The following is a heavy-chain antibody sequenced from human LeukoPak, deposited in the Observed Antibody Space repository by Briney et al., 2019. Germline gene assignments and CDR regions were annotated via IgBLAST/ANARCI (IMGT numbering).Heavy chain of an antibody. D-gene: IGHD3-10*01. CDR2: INPNSGGT. J-gene: IGHJ4*02. CDR1: GYTFTGYS. V-gene: IGHV1-2*02. Sequence: GASVKVSCKTFGYTFTGYSIHWVRQAPGQGLEWMGWINPNSGGTNYAQKFQGRVTMTRDTSISTAYLELSRLTSDDTAMYYCARVTLVRGTQYWGQGTLVTVSP. CDR3: ARVTLVRGTQY.